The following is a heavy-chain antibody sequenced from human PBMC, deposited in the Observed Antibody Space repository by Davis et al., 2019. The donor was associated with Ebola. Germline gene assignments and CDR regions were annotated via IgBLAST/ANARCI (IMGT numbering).Heavy chain of an antibody. CDR1: GFTFDAYA. CDR3: AKGYYYGMDV. V-gene: IGHV3-9*01. Sequence: GGSLRLSFAASGFTFDAYAMHWVRQAPGKGLEWVSGISWNSGSIGYADSVKGRFTISRDNAKNSLYLQMNSLRAEDTALYYCAKGYYYGMDVWGKGTTVTVSS. CDR2: ISWNSGSI. J-gene: IGHJ6*04.